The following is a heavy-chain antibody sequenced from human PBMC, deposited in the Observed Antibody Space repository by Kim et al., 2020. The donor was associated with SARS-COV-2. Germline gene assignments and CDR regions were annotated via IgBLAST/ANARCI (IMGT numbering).Heavy chain of an antibody. CDR1: GFTFSSYS. D-gene: IGHD4-17*01. V-gene: IGHV3-48*02. Sequence: GVSLRLSCAASGFTFSSYSMNWVRQAPGKGLEWVSYISSSSSTIYYADSVKGRFTISRDNAKNSLYLQMNSLRDEDTAVYYCARAAVTIGGYYYYYGMDVWGQGTTVTVSS. CDR2: ISSSSSTI. CDR3: ARAAVTIGGYYYYYGMDV. J-gene: IGHJ6*02.